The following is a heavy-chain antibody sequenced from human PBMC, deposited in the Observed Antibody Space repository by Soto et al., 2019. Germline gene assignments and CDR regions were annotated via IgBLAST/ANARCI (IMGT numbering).Heavy chain of an antibody. J-gene: IGHJ4*01. CDR1: GRSINNYY. CDR2: IYYSGRT. D-gene: IGHD6-13*01. CDR3: ASGWIAAPNLYYFDY. V-gene: IGHV4-59*08. Sequence: SETLSLTCTVSGRSINNYYWSWIRQPPGKGLEWIGYIYYSGRTSYNPSLKSRVTISVDTSKNQFSLKLSSVTAADTAVYYCASGWIAAPNLYYFDYWGRGILVPVSS.